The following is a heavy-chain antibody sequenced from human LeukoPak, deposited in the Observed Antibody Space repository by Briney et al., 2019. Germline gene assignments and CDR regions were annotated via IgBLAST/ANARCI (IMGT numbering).Heavy chain of an antibody. D-gene: IGHD3-3*01. V-gene: IGHV3-30*18. CDR1: GFTFSNYG. CDR3: AKVGGVVIPGSY. CDR2: ISYDGSNK. Sequence: GGSLRLSCATSGFTFSNYGVHWVRQAPGKGLEWVAFISYDGSNKYYVDSVKGRFTISRDNSKNTLYLQMNSLRAEDTAVYFCAKVGGVVIPGSYWGQGTLVTISS. J-gene: IGHJ4*02.